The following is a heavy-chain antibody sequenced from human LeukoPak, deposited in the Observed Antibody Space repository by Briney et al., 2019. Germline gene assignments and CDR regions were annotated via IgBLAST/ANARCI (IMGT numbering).Heavy chain of an antibody. CDR2: IWYDGSNK. CDR3: ARDRAQWLVSYNFDY. Sequence: GRSLRFSCAASGFTFSSYGMHWVRQAPGKGLEWVAVIWYDGSNKYYADSVKGRFTISRDNSKNTLYLQMNSLRAEDTAVYYCARDRAQWLVSYNFDYWGQGTLVTVSS. J-gene: IGHJ4*02. V-gene: IGHV3-33*01. CDR1: GFTFSSYG. D-gene: IGHD6-19*01.